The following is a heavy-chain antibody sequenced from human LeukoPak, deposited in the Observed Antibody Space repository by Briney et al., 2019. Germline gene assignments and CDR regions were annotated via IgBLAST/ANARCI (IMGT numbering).Heavy chain of an antibody. CDR2: IYTSGST. J-gene: IGHJ4*02. CDR1: GDSISSYY. Sequence: SETLSLTCTVSGDSISSYYWSWIRQPAGKGLEWIGRIYTSGSTNYNPSLKSRVTMSVDTSKNQFSLKLSSVTAADTAVYYCARAAGYGPRGYFDYWGQGTLVTVSS. V-gene: IGHV4-4*07. CDR3: ARAAGYGPRGYFDY. D-gene: IGHD5-12*01.